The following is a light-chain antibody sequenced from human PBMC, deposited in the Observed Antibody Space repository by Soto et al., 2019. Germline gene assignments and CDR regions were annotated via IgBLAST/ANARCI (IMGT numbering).Light chain of an antibody. CDR1: SSDVGGYNY. V-gene: IGLV2-14*01. CDR3: TSYTSSFTHL. J-gene: IGLJ1*01. CDR2: EVS. Sequence: QSALPQPASLSVSPRHSITISCTGTSSDVGGYNYVSWYQQHPGKAPKLMIFEVSNRPSGVSNRFSGPKSGNTASLTVSGLQTEDEADYYCTSYTSSFTHLFGTGTKVAVL.